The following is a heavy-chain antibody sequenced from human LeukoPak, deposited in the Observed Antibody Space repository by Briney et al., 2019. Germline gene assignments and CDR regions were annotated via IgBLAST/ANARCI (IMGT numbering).Heavy chain of an antibody. CDR1: GGTFSSYA. CDR2: IIPILGIA. Sequence: SVKVSCKASGGTFSSYAISWVRQAPGQGLEWMGRIIPILGIANYAQKFQGRVTITADKSTSTAYMELSSLRSEDTAVYYCARDGPYYYDSSGVRGDAFDIWGQGTMVTVSS. V-gene: IGHV1-69*04. J-gene: IGHJ3*02. D-gene: IGHD3-22*01. CDR3: ARDGPYYYDSSGVRGDAFDI.